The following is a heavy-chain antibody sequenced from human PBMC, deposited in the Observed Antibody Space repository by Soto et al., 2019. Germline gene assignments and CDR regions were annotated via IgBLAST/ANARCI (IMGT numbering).Heavy chain of an antibody. D-gene: IGHD5-12*01. Sequence: SETLSLTCTVSGGSISSGGYHWSWIRQHPGKGLEWIGYISYSGSTYYNPSLKSRITISVDTSKNQFSLRLNSVTAADTAVYYCSSEYPAGWIDYWGQGTVVTV. CDR2: ISYSGST. J-gene: IGHJ4*02. CDR1: GGSISSGGYH. V-gene: IGHV4-31*03. CDR3: SSEYPAGWIDY.